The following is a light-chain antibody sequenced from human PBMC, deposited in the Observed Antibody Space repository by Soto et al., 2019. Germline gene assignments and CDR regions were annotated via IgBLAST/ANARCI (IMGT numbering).Light chain of an antibody. J-gene: IGKJ4*01. V-gene: IGKV1-39*01. CDR3: QQSYSTPPN. CDR2: AAS. CDR1: QSISSY. Sequence: DIQMTQSPSSLSASVGDRVTITCRASQSISSYLNWYQQKPGKAPKLLIYAASSLQSGVPSRFSGSGSGTDFTLTISSLQPEDFASYYCQQSYSTPPNFGGGTKVEI.